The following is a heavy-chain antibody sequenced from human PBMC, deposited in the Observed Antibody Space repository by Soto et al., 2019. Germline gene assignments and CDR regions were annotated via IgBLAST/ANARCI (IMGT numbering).Heavy chain of an antibody. CDR3: ARGGWDGYHDY. D-gene: IGHD5-12*01. J-gene: IGHJ4*02. CDR1: LYSFSFNY. Sequence: SAILYLTFTSLLYSFSFNYWSWIRQPPGKGLEWIGNIYYSGSTNYNPSLQSRVTISLDTSKNEFSLKLTSVTAADTAVYYCARGGWDGYHDYWGQG. CDR2: IYYSGST. V-gene: IGHV4-59*01.